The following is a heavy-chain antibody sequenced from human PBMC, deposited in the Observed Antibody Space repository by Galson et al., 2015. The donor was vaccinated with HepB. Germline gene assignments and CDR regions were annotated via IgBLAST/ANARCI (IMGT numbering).Heavy chain of an antibody. CDR2: ISSTGNNT. J-gene: IGHJ4*02. V-gene: IGHV3-23*01. Sequence: SLRLSCAASGFPFSTYTMSWVRQAPGKGLEWVSSISSTGNNTYYADSVKGRFTISRDNSKNTLCLQMNSLRAEDTAVYYCAKGKTSDYWGQGTLVTVSS. CDR1: GFPFSTYT. D-gene: IGHD1-7*01. CDR3: AKGKTSDY.